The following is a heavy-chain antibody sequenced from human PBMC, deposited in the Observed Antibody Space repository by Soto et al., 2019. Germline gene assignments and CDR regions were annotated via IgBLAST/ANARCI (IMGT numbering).Heavy chain of an antibody. CDR1: SFSFGSYW. J-gene: IGHJ4*02. V-gene: IGHV3-74*01. CDR2: ISDDGRTA. Sequence: PGGSLRLSCAASSFSFGSYWMHWVRQAPGKGLVWVSRISDDGRTAYYADSVKGRFTMSRDNTKNTLYLQMSSLSTEDTAVYYCVRQNNYASDYWGQGT. D-gene: IGHD3-10*01. CDR3: VRQNNYASDY.